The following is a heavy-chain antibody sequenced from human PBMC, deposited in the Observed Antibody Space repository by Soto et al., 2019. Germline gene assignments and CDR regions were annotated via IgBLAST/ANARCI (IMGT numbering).Heavy chain of an antibody. CDR3: ARDSLDISGVDY. CDR1: GYTFTSYG. CDR2: ISGYNGNT. V-gene: IGHV1-18*01. Sequence: QVQLVQSGAEVKKPGASVKVSCKASGYTFTSYGIIWVRQAPGQGLEWMGWISGYNGNTYYVQKLQGRVTMTTDACTSTAYMELRGLRSDDTSVYYCARDSLDISGVDYWGQGTLVTVSS. J-gene: IGHJ4*02. D-gene: IGHD3-9*01.